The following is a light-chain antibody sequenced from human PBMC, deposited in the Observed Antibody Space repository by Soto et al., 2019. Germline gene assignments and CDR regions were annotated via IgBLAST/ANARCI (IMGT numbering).Light chain of an antibody. Sequence: DIQMTQSPSSLSASVGDRVTITCRASQDISVYLAWYQQKPGKVPKLLIYSASTLQSGVPSRFSGSGSGTDFTLTISSLQPEDVATYYGQKFNTAPLTCGQGTRLEIK. V-gene: IGKV1-27*01. CDR2: SAS. J-gene: IGKJ5*01. CDR3: QKFNTAPLT. CDR1: QDISVY.